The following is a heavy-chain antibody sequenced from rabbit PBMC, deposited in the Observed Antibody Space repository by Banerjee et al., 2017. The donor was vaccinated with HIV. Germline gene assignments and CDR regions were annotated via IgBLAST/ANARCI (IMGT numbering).Heavy chain of an antibody. CDR1: GFSFSNKYV. D-gene: IGHD7-1*01. V-gene: IGHV1S45*01. J-gene: IGHJ3*01. Sequence: QEQLEESGGDLVKPEGSLTLTCTASGFSFSNKYVMCWVRQAPGKGLEWIGYISSGGTTYYASWVNDRFTISRENAQNTLVLQLNSLTAADTATYFCARDLAAVTGWNFGLWGQGTLVTVS. CDR3: ARDLAAVTGWNFGL. CDR2: ISSGGTT.